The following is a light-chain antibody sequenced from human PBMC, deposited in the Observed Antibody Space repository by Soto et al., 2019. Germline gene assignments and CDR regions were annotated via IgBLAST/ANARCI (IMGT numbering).Light chain of an antibody. Sequence: DVVLTQSPLSLPVTLGQPASISCRSSQSFVHSDGNTYLHWFKQRPGQSPWRLIYRVSTRDSGVPYRFGGGGSGTDFTLKISRVEAEDVAVYYWMEGTYWRQTFGQVTKLEIK. CDR1: QSFVHSDGNTY. CDR3: MEGTYWRQT. J-gene: IGKJ2*01. CDR2: RVS. V-gene: IGKV2-30*02.